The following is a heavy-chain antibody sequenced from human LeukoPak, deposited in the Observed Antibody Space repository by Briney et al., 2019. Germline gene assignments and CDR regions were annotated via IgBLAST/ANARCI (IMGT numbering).Heavy chain of an antibody. J-gene: IGHJ4*02. CDR1: GGSISSGGYS. Sequence: SQTLSLTCAVSGGSISSGGYSWSWIRQPPGKGLEWIGYIYHSGSTYYNPSLKSRVTISVDRSKNQFSLKLSSVTAADTAVYYCARDLSLQNWGQGTLVTVSS. CDR2: IYHSGST. D-gene: IGHD4-11*01. CDR3: ARDLSLQN. V-gene: IGHV4-30-2*01.